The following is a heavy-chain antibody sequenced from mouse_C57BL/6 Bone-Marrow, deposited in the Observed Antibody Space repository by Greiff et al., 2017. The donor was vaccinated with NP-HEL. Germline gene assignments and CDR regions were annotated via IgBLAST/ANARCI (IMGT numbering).Heavy chain of an antibody. D-gene: IGHD1-1*01. CDR3: ARAHYGSSPLGFAD. CDR2: ISYDGSN. Sequence: EVQLQQSGPGLVKPSQSLSLTCSVTGYSITSGYYWNWIRQFPGNKLEGMGYISYDGSNNYNPSLKNRISITRDTSENQFFLKLTSVTTEDTAKYYCARAHYGSSPLGFADWGQGTLVTVSA. V-gene: IGHV3-6*01. CDR1: GYSITSGYY. J-gene: IGHJ3*01.